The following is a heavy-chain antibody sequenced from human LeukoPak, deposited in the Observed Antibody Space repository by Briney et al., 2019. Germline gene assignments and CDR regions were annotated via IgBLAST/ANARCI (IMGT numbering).Heavy chain of an antibody. J-gene: IGHJ6*03. V-gene: IGHV4-38-2*02. D-gene: IGHD1-1*01. CDR1: GYSISSGYY. Sequence: SETLSLTCTVSGYSISSGYYWGWIRQPPGKGLEWIGSIYHSGRTYYNPSLKSRVTISVDTSKNQFSLKLSSVTAADTAVYYCARALNSGYYYYMDVWGKGTTVTVSS. CDR2: IYHSGRT. CDR3: ARALNSGYYYYMDV.